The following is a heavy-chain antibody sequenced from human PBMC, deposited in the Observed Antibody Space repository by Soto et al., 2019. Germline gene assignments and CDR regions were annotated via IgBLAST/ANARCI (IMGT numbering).Heavy chain of an antibody. CDR3: ARGYGWFDP. CDR1: GGSFSGYY. CDR2: INHSGST. D-gene: IGHD3-10*01. J-gene: IGHJ5*02. V-gene: IGHV4-34*01. Sequence: SLTCVVYGGSFSGYYWSWIRQPPGKGLEWIGEINHSGSTNYNPSLKSRVTISVDTSKNQFSLKLSSVTAADTAVYYCARGYGWFDPWGQGTLVTVSS.